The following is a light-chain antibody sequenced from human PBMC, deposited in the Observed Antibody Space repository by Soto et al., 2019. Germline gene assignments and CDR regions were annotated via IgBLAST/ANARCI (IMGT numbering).Light chain of an antibody. CDR1: QSVSGW. CDR3: QQYETFSGT. CDR2: DAS. V-gene: IGKV1-5*01. Sequence: IHMTHSPSTLSASVVDTVTVTFRASQSVSGWLAWYQQKPGEAPKLLIYDASALPRGVPSRFSGSGSGTKFTLTIASLQPDDFATYYCQQYETFSGTFGPGTKVDIK. J-gene: IGKJ1*01.